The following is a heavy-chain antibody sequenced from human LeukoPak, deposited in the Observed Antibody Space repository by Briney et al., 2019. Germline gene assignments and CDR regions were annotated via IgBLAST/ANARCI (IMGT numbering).Heavy chain of an antibody. CDR1: GYTLTELS. V-gene: IGHV1-24*01. J-gene: IGHJ4*02. CDR2: FDPEDGET. D-gene: IGHD5-12*01. Sequence: ASVKVSCKVSGYTLTELSMHWVRQAPGKGLEWMGGFDPEDGETIYAQKFQGRVTMTEDTSTDTAYMELSSLRSEDTAVYYCATVYGGYWKTYYFDYWGQGTLVTVSS. CDR3: ATVYGGYWKTYYFDY.